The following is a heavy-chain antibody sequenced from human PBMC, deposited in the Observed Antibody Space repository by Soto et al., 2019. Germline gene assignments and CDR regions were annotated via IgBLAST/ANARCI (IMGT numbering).Heavy chain of an antibody. Sequence: SETLSLTCTVSGGSVSSVNYYWSWIRQPPGKGLEWIGYIYHSGSTYYNPSLKSRVTISVDRSKNQLSLKLSSVTAADTAVYYCARVPGPWGQGTLVTVSS. J-gene: IGHJ5*02. CDR3: ARVPGP. CDR1: GGSVSSVNYY. D-gene: IGHD3-10*01. V-gene: IGHV4-30-2*01. CDR2: IYHSGST.